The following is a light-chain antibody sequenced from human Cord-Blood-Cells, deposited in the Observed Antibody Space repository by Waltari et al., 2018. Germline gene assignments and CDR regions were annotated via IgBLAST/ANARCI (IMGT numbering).Light chain of an antibody. CDR1: SSNIGSNY. CDR2: RNK. CDR3: AAWDDSLSGPV. V-gene: IGLV1-47*01. Sequence: QSVLTQPPSASGTPGQRVTISCSRSSSNIGSNYVYWYQQLPGPAPNLLIYRNKQRPSGVRDLFSGSKSGTSASRASSGLRAEEEADYYCAAWDDSLSGPVFGGGTKLTVL. J-gene: IGLJ3*02.